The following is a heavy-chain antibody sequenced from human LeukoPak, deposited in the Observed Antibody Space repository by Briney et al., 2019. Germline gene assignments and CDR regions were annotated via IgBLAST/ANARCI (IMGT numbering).Heavy chain of an antibody. Sequence: GASVKVSCKASGYSFSSYGFTWVRQAPGQGLEWMGWISAYNGNTNYAQKLQGRVTMTTDTSTTTAYMELRSLRSDDTAVYYCARASTIDYFDYWGQGTLVTVSS. J-gene: IGHJ4*02. D-gene: IGHD2-15*01. V-gene: IGHV1-18*01. CDR1: GYSFSSYG. CDR2: ISAYNGNT. CDR3: ARASTIDYFDY.